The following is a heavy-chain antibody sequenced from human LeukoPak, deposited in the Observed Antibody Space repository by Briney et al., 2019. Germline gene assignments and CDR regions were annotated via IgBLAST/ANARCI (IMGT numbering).Heavy chain of an antibody. CDR2: ISGSGGST. CDR1: GFTFSSYG. J-gene: IGHJ4*02. Sequence: GGSLRLSCAASGFTFSSYGMSWVRQAPGKGLEWVSAISGSGGSTYYADSVKGRFTISRDNSKNTLYLQMNSLRAEDTAVYYCAKDRRRDGYVYYFDYWGQGTLVTVSS. CDR3: AKDRRRDGYVYYFDY. D-gene: IGHD5-24*01. V-gene: IGHV3-23*01.